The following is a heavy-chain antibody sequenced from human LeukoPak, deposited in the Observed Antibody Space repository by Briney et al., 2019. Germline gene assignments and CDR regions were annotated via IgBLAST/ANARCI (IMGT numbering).Heavy chain of an antibody. Sequence: SETLSLTCTVSGGSISSYYWSWLRQPAGKGLEWIGRIYTSGSTNYNPSLKSRVTMSVDTSKNQFSLKLSSVTAADTAVYYCARSVRGVTYYYMDVWGKGTTVTISS. CDR1: GGSISSYY. D-gene: IGHD3-10*01. V-gene: IGHV4-4*07. CDR3: ARSVRGVTYYYMDV. J-gene: IGHJ6*03. CDR2: IYTSGST.